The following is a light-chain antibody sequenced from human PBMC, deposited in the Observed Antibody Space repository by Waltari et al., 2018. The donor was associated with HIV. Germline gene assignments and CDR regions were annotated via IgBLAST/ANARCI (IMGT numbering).Light chain of an antibody. CDR3: AAWDDSLNGPV. CDR2: NNN. V-gene: IGLV1-44*01. Sequence: QSVVTQPPSASGTPGQRVPISWSGSSANMGNTTVNGYQQFPGTAPILLIYNNNQRPSGFPDRFSGSQSRTSASLAIIGLQSEDEADYYCAAWDDSLNGPVFGGGTKLTFL. J-gene: IGLJ3*02. CDR1: SANMGNTT.